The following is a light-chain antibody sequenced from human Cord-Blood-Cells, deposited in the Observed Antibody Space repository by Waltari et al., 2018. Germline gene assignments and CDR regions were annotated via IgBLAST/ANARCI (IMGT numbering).Light chain of an antibody. V-gene: IGKV3-11*01. Sequence: VVSPHPPAILSLPPGEATTLSCRASQSVSSYLSWYQQQPGQAPRLLIYDATNRATGIPARFSGSGSGTDFTLTISSLEPEDFAVYYCQQRSNWLTFGGGTKVEIK. J-gene: IGKJ4*01. CDR3: QQRSNWLT. CDR1: QSVSSY. CDR2: DAT.